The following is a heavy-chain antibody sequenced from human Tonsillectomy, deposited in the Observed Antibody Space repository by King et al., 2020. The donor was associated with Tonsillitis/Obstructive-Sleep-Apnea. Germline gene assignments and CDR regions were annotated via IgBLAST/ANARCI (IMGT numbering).Heavy chain of an antibody. CDR2: IYYSGST. Sequence: QLQESGPGLVKPSETLSLTCTVSGGSISSSSYYWGWIRQPPGKGLEWIGSIYYSGSTYYNPSLKSRVTISVDTSKNQFSLKLSSVTAADTAVYYCARLPFSGSLLHAFDIRGQGTMVTVSS. CDR3: ARLPFSGSLLHAFDI. J-gene: IGHJ3*02. V-gene: IGHV4-39*01. CDR1: GGSISSSSYY. D-gene: IGHD1-26*01.